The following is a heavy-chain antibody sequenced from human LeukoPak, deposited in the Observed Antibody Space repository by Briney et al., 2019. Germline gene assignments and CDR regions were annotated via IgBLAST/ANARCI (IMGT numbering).Heavy chain of an antibody. D-gene: IGHD3-10*01. CDR2: ISSSSSYI. Sequence: GGSLRLSCAASGFTFSSYSTNWVRQAPGKGLEWVSSISSSSSYIYYADSVKGRFTISRDNAKNSLYLQMNSLRAEDTAVYYCARGYYGSGSYRCPIDYWGQGTLVTVSS. CDR3: ARGYYGSGSYRCPIDY. CDR1: GFTFSSYS. V-gene: IGHV3-21*01. J-gene: IGHJ4*02.